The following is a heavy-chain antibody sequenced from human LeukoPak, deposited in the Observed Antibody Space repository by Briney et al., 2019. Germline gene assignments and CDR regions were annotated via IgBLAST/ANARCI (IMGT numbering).Heavy chain of an antibody. CDR1: GFTFSSYW. CDR3: ARVSYDILTYYFDY. Sequence: GGSLRLSCAASGFTFSSYWMSWVRQAPGKGLEWVANIKQDGSEKYYVDSVKGRFTISRDNAKNSLYLQMNSLRAEETAVYYCARVSYDILTYYFDYWGQGTLVTVSS. J-gene: IGHJ4*02. V-gene: IGHV3-7*01. CDR2: IKQDGSEK. D-gene: IGHD3-9*01.